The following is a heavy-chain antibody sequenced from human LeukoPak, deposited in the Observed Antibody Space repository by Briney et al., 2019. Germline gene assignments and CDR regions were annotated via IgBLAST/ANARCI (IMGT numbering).Heavy chain of an antibody. CDR1: GYSFTTHG. CDR2: ISSYSTYT. CDR3: AREVGLPYCGGDCYFWDY. J-gene: IGHJ4*02. Sequence: ASVKVSCKASGYSFTTHGISWVRQAPGQGLEWMGWISSYSTYTAYAQKFQGRVTMTTDTSTSTGYLELRSLRSDDTAVYYCAREVGLPYCGGDCYFWDYWGQGTLVTVSS. D-gene: IGHD2-21*02. V-gene: IGHV1-18*01.